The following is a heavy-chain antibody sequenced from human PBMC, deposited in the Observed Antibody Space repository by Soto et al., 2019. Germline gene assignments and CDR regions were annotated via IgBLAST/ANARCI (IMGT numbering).Heavy chain of an antibody. J-gene: IGHJ4*02. D-gene: IGHD1-20*01. CDR3: ARGKSNWNDPGAFDY. CDR2: ISYDGSNK. CDR1: GFTFSSYA. Sequence: GGSLRLSCAASGFTFSSYAMHWVRQAPGKGLEWVAVISYDGSNKYYADSVKGRFTISRDNSKNTLYLQMNSLRAEDTAVYYCARGKSNWNDPGAFDYWGQGTLVTVSS. V-gene: IGHV3-30-3*01.